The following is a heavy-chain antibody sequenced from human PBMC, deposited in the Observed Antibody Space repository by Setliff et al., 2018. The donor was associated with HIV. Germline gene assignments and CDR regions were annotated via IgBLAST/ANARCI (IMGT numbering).Heavy chain of an antibody. Sequence: ASVKVSCKSSGYTFSDYYMHWVRQAPGQGLEWMGIMNAKSGSTHYARKFQGRVTMTRDTATSTVYMELSSLRSEDTAVYFCARMRVFLGTTGTRRVDAFDIWGQGTMVTVSS. D-gene: IGHD1-1*01. CDR2: MNAKSGST. CDR1: GYTFSDYY. V-gene: IGHV1-46*01. J-gene: IGHJ3*02. CDR3: ARMRVFLGTTGTRRVDAFDI.